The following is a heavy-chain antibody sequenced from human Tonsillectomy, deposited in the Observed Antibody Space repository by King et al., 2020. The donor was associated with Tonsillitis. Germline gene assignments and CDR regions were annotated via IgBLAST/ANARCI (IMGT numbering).Heavy chain of an antibody. V-gene: IGHV4-34*01. CDR3: ARGRGYNYNYYYYGMDV. J-gene: IGHJ6*02. CDR1: GGSFSGYY. D-gene: IGHD5-24*01. Sequence: VQLQQWGAGLLKPSETLSLTCAVYGGSFSGYYWSWIRQPPGKGLEWIGEINHSGSINYKPSLKSRVTISVDTSKNQFSLKLSSVTAADTAVYYCARGRGYNYNYYYYGMDVWGQGTTVTVSS. CDR2: INHSGSI.